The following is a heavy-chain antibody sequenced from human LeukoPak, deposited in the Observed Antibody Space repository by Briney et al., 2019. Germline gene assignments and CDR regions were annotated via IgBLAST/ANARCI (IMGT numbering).Heavy chain of an antibody. CDR3: AKDRGGGSQLGDAIDV. V-gene: IGHV3-9*01. J-gene: IGHJ3*01. CDR1: GFTFDEYA. Sequence: GGSLRLSCAASGFTFDEYAMHWVRQAPGKGLEWVSGISYSSATIGYVDSVKGRFIISRDNAKNSLYLQMNSLRAEDTALYFCAKDRGGGSQLGDAIDVWGQGTMVSVSS. CDR2: ISYSSATI. D-gene: IGHD2-15*01.